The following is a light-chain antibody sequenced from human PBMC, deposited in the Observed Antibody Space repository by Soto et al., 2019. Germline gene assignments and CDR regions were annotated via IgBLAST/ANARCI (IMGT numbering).Light chain of an antibody. CDR1: SSNIGAYYD. Sequence: QAVVTQSPSVSGAPGQTVTISCTGSSSNIGAYYDVHWYQQVPGTAPKLLIYNNNNRPSGVPDRFSGSKSGTSASLAITGLQAEDEADYYCQSYDNSLSNYVFGNGTKVTVL. CDR3: QSYDNSLSNYV. J-gene: IGLJ1*01. V-gene: IGLV1-40*01. CDR2: NNN.